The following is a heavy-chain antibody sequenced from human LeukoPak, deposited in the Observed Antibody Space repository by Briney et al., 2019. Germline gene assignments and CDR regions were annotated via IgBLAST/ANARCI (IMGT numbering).Heavy chain of an antibody. CDR2: IYSDFRT. J-gene: IGHJ4*02. CDR1: GFHVITYY. CDR3: ARESGYAVGDF. D-gene: IGHD5-12*01. Sequence: GGSLRLSCAASGFHVITYYMNWFRQAPGKGLEWASVIYSDFRTYYADSVRGRFIISKDTSKSTLYLQMNNLRADDTAVYYCARESGYAVGDFWGQGTLVTVSS. V-gene: IGHV3-53*01.